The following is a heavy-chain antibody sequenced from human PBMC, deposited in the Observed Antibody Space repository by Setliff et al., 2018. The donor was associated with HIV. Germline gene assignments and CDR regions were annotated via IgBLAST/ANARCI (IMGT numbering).Heavy chain of an antibody. Sequence: SETLSLTCAVYGGSLSEYYWSWIRQSPGKGLEWIGEINHSGSTNYNPSLKSRVTISVDTSKNQFSLKLSSVTAADTAVYYCARHARSITMTTDWYFDLWGRGTLVTVSS. CDR2: INHSGST. CDR1: GGSLSEYY. J-gene: IGHJ2*01. CDR3: ARHARSITMTTDWYFDL. V-gene: IGHV4-34*01. D-gene: IGHD3-22*01.